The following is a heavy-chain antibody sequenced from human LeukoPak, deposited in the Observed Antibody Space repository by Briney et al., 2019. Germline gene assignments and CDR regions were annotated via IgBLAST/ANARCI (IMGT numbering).Heavy chain of an antibody. CDR3: ARDRRYYYGSGNIDY. CDR2: ISAYNGNT. CDR1: GYTFTSYG. V-gene: IGHV1-18*01. Sequence: ASVKVSCKASGYTFTSYGISWVRQAPGQGLEWMGWISAYNGNTSYAQKLQGRVTMTTDTSTSTAYMELRSLRSDDTAVYYCARDRRYYYGSGNIDYWGQGTLVTVSS. D-gene: IGHD3-10*01. J-gene: IGHJ4*02.